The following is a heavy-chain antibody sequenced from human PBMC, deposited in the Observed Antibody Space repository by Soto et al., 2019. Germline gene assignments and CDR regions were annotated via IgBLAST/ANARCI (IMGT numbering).Heavy chain of an antibody. V-gene: IGHV1-18*01. D-gene: IGHD2-21*02. CDR2: ISAYNGNT. CDR3: ARLLLTDPYYYYMDV. Sequence: ASVKVSCKASGYTFTSYGISWVRQAPGQGLEWMGWISAYNGNTNYAQKLQGRVTMTTDTSTSTAYMELRSLRSDDTAVYYCARLLLTDPYYYYMDVWGKGTTVTVSS. J-gene: IGHJ6*03. CDR1: GYTFTSYG.